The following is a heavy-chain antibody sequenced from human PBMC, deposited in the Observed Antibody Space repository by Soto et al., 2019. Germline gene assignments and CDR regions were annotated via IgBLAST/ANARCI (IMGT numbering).Heavy chain of an antibody. CDR3: ATWRLREHAYDI. Sequence: DVQLVESGGGLIQRGGSLRLSCEASGLTVTDKKYVAWVRQAPGKGLEWVSGVYDTDGIYYADSVKGRFTSSRDNSKTIVYLEMNSLTPDDTAVYYCATWRLREHAYDIWGLGTTVTVSS. CDR1: GLTVTDKKY. J-gene: IGHJ3*02. D-gene: IGHD4-17*01. V-gene: IGHV3-53*01. CDR2: VYDTDGI.